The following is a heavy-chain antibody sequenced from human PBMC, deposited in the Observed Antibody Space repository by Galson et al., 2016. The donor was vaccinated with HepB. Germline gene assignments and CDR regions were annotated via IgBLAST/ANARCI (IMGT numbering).Heavy chain of an antibody. V-gene: IGHV6-1*01. J-gene: IGHJ6*02. CDR1: GDSVSNNSAA. Sequence: CAISGDSVSNNSAAWNWVRQSPSRGLEWLGRTYYRSAWYYEYTLSLRGRVIVNPDTSTNQFSLQLNSVTPEDTAVYYCARDDGIPMAGTTYFHYYAMDVWGQGTTVTVAS. D-gene: IGHD6-19*01. CDR3: ARDDGIPMAGTTYFHYYAMDV. CDR2: TYYRSAWYY.